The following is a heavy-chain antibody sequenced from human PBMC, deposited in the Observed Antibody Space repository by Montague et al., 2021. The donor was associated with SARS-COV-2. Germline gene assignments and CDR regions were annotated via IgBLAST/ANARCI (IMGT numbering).Heavy chain of an antibody. CDR2: IIHRGSS. CDR1: GGSFSDYY. Sequence: SETLSLTCAVYGGSFSDYYWTWIRQPPGKGLEWIGEIIHRGSSNYNPPLKSRVTISVDTSTSQISPKLTSVTAADTAQYYCARAQVTIFAVLIMLPVAGAIDIWGQGTAVTVSS. D-gene: IGHD3-3*01. J-gene: IGHJ3*02. V-gene: IGHV4-34*12. CDR3: ARAQVTIFAVLIMLPVAGAIDI.